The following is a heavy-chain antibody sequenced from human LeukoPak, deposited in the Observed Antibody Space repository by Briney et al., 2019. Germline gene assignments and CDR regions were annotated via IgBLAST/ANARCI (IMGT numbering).Heavy chain of an antibody. J-gene: IGHJ4*02. CDR1: GFTFSSYA. D-gene: IGHD3-9*01. CDR3: ARAIWDFDY. Sequence: GGSLRLSCAASGFTFSSYAMSWVRQAPGKGLEWVSAISGSGGSTSYAQKFQGRVTMTRDTSTSTVYMELSSLRSEDTAVYYCARAIWDFDYWGQGTLVTVSS. V-gene: IGHV3-23*01. CDR2: ISGSGGST.